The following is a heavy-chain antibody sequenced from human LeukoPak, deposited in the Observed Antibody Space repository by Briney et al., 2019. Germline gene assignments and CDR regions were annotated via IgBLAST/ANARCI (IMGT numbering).Heavy chain of an antibody. V-gene: IGHV4-39*01. CDR1: GGSISSSSYY. CDR3: ATGQRIVSDY. Sequence: SETLSLTCTVSGGSISSSSYYWGWIRQPPGKGLEWIGSIYYSGSTYYNPSLKSRVTISVDTSKNQFSLKLSSVTAADTAVYYCATGQRIVSDYWGQGTLVTVSS. J-gene: IGHJ4*02. D-gene: IGHD3-22*01. CDR2: IYYSGST.